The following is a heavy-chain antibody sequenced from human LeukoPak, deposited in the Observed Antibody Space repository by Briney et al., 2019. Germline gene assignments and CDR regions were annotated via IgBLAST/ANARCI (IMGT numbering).Heavy chain of an antibody. Sequence: GSLSFSCAAFKFTFSINAMHGVRTAPAKGRGWGPIIPNDGSKEYYADSVKGRFTISRDNSKNTLHLQMNSLRAEDTAVYYCAKDRPTYGDYHWAFDYWGQGTLVTVSS. V-gene: IGHV3-30*02. CDR1: KFTFSINA. CDR2: IPNDGSKE. CDR3: AKDRPTYGDYHWAFDY. J-gene: IGHJ4*02. D-gene: IGHD4-17*01.